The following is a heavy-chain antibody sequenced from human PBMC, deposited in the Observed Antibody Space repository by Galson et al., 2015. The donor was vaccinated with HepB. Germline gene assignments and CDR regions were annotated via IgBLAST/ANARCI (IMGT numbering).Heavy chain of an antibody. CDR1: GFTFSSYS. D-gene: IGHD6-19*01. J-gene: IGHJ4*02. CDR2: ISSSSSYI. Sequence: SLRLSCAASGFTFSSYSMNWVRQAPGKGLEWVSSISSSSSYIYYADSVKGRFTISRDNAKNSLYLQMNSLRAEDTAVYYCARDSWQWLEVYYFDYRGQGTLVTVSS. V-gene: IGHV3-21*01. CDR3: ARDSWQWLEVYYFDY.